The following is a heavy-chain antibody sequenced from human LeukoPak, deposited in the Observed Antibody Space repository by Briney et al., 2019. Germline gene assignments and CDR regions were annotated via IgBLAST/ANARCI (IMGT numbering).Heavy chain of an antibody. D-gene: IGHD2-8*02. J-gene: IGHJ4*02. Sequence: SETLSLTCAVFGGSIGSSYWWTWVRQPPGKGLEWIGAIYYSGTTNYNPSLMSRVTISVDKSKNQFSLKMNSVTAAHTAVYYCARAVAYGIDTGYFDYWGQGTLVTVSS. CDR3: ARAVAYGIDTGYFDY. CDR1: GGSIGSSYW. CDR2: IYYSGTT. V-gene: IGHV4-4*02.